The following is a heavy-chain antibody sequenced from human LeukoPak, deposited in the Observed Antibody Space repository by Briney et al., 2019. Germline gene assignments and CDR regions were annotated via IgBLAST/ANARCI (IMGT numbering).Heavy chain of an antibody. D-gene: IGHD6-13*01. J-gene: IGHJ4*02. CDR2: ISSSSSYI. Sequence: GGSLRLSCAASGFTFSSYSMNWVRQAPGKGLEWVSSISSSSSYIYYADSVKGRFTISRDNAKNSLYLQMNSLRAEDTAVYYCASRLAAAGRWYYFDYWGQGTLVTVSS. CDR1: GFTFSSYS. V-gene: IGHV3-21*04. CDR3: ASRLAAAGRWYYFDY.